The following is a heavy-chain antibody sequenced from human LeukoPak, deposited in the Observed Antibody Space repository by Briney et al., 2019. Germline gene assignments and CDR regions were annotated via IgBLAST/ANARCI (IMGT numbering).Heavy chain of an antibody. CDR3: AKDRRRMVTFDGFDF. Sequence: GGSLRLSCAASGFTFSSYAMSWVRQAPGKGLEWVSAISGSGGSTYYADSVKGRFTISRDNARNSLYLQMNTLRAEDTALYYCAKDRRRMVTFDGFDFWGQGAMVTVSP. CDR1: GFTFSSYA. D-gene: IGHD3-16*01. CDR2: ISGSGGST. J-gene: IGHJ3*01. V-gene: IGHV3-23*01.